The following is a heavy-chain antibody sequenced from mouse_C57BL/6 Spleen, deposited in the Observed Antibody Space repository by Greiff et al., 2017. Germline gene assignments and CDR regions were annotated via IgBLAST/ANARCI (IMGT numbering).Heavy chain of an antibody. CDR3: ARSRAISNWYFDV. V-gene: IGHV1-76*01. J-gene: IGHJ1*03. CDR2: IYPGSGNT. CDR1: GYTFTDYY. D-gene: IGHD3-1*01. Sequence: QVQLQQSGAELVRPGASVKLSCKASGYTFTDYYINWVKQRPGQGLEWIARIYPGSGNTYYNEKFKGKATLTAEKSSSTAYMQLSSLTSEDSAVYFCARSRAISNWYFDVWGTGTTVTVSS.